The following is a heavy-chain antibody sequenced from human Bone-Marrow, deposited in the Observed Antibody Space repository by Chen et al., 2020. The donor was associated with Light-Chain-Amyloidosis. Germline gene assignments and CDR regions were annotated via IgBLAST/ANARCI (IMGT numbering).Heavy chain of an antibody. CDR2: ISGGGGSR. D-gene: IGHD3-9*01. CDR3: AKDISYDDILPGYPADAFDI. CDR1: GFAFSSYA. J-gene: IGHJ3*02. Sequence: EVQLVESGGGLLQRGGSLRLSCAASGFAFSSYAMSWVRQAPGKGLEGVSSISGGGGSRYSGDSVEVRFSISRDNSKNALVLKMNSLRAENTAVYYCAKDISYDDILPGYPADAFDIWGQGTMVTVSS. V-gene: IGHV3-23*04.